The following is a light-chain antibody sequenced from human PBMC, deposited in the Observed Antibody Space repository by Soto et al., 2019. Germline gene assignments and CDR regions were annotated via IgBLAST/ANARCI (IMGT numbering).Light chain of an antibody. CDR2: FAS. V-gene: IGKV3-15*01. Sequence: EIVMTQSPATLSVSPWEKATLSCRASQTVSNNLAWYQQKPGQAPRLLIYFASTRATGIPARFSGSGSGTEFTLTISSLQSEDVAVYYCQQYNKWPLTFGGGTKVETK. CDR1: QTVSNN. CDR3: QQYNKWPLT. J-gene: IGKJ4*01.